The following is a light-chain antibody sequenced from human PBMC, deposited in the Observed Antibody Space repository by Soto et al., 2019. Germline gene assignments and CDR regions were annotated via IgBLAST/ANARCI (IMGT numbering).Light chain of an antibody. J-gene: IGKJ1*01. CDR1: QNINKS. Sequence: IHVTHSPSSLSASLGDRFTITFHSSQNINKSLNWYQQKPGRAPKLLIYDVHSLESGVPSRISGSAYGTEFTLTISSQQPDDFATYYCQQYQGTFGQGTKVDIK. CDR3: QQYQGT. CDR2: DVH. V-gene: IGKV1-5*01.